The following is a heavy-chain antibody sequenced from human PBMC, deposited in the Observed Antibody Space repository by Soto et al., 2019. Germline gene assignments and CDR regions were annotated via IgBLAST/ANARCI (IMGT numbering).Heavy chain of an antibody. V-gene: IGHV3-23*01. CDR1: GFTFSSYA. CDR2: ISGSGGST. Sequence: GGSLRLSCAASGFTFSSYAMSWVRQAPGKGLEWVSAISGSGGSTYYADSVKGRFTISRDNSKNTLYLQMNSLRAEDTAVYYCAKDLIKSGSGGWLYYYGMDVWGQGTTVTVSS. J-gene: IGHJ6*02. D-gene: IGHD6-19*01. CDR3: AKDLIKSGSGGWLYYYGMDV.